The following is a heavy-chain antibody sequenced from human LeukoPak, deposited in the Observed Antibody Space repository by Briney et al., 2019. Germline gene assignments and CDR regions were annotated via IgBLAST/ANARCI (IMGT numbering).Heavy chain of an antibody. D-gene: IGHD3-10*01. CDR1: GFTFGDYA. Sequence: GGSLRLSCTASGFTFGDYAMSWFRQAPGKGLEWVGFIRSKAYGGTTGYAASVKGRFTISRDDSKSIAYLQMNSLKTEDTAVYYCTRDTHGSGSYYIWFDPWGQGTLVTVSS. V-gene: IGHV3-49*03. CDR2: IRSKAYGGTT. J-gene: IGHJ5*02. CDR3: TRDTHGSGSYYIWFDP.